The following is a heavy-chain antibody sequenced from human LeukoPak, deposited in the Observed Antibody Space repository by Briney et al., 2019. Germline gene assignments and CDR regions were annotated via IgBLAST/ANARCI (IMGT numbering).Heavy chain of an antibody. CDR1: GYTFTGYY. CDR2: INPSSGAT. D-gene: IGHD4-11*01. V-gene: IGHV1-2*02. J-gene: IGHJ4*02. Sequence: ASVKVSCKTSGYTFTGYYIHWVRQAPGQGLEWMGWINPSSGATIFAQKFQGRVTMTRHTSINTAEMELRRLTSDDTAVYFCARSPDYSRFDYWGQGALVTVSS. CDR3: ARSPDYSRFDY.